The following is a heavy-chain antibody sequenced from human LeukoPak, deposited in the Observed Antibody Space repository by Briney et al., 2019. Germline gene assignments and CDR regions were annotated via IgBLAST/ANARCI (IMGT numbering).Heavy chain of an antibody. CDR1: GFPFSSYG. CDR2: ISYDGNTK. CDR3: AKGFGVVHFFDY. J-gene: IGHJ4*02. Sequence: GGSLRLSCEASGFPFSSYGMHWVRQAPGKGLGGVAVISYDGNTKHYADSVKGRFTISRDNSKNTLYLEMNSLRAEDTAVYYCAKGFGVVHFFDYWGQGTLVTVSS. D-gene: IGHD3-3*01. V-gene: IGHV3-30*18.